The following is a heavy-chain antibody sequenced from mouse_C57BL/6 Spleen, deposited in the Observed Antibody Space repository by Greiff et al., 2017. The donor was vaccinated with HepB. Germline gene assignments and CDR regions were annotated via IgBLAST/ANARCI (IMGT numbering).Heavy chain of an antibody. CDR1: GFTFSSYA. CDR3: ARGHYGSSRNWYFDV. V-gene: IGHV5-4*03. J-gene: IGHJ1*03. CDR2: ISDGGSYT. D-gene: IGHD1-1*01. Sequence: EVKLVESGGGLVKPGGSLKLSCAASGFTFSSYAMSWVRQTPEKRLEWVATISDGGSYTYYPDNVKGRFTISRDNAKNNLYLQMSHLKSEDTAMYYCARGHYGSSRNWYFDVWGTGTTVTVSS.